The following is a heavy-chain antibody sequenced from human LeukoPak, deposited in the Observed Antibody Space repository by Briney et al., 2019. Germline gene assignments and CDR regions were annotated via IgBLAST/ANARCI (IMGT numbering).Heavy chain of an antibody. J-gene: IGHJ4*02. V-gene: IGHV3-53*01. CDR1: GFTVSSNY. Sequence: PGGSLRLSCAASGFTVSSNYMSWVRQAPGKGLEWVSVIYSGGSTYYADSVKGRFTISRDNSKNTLYLQMNSLRAEDTAVYYCARDLYGSGYESGGYWGQGTLVTVSS. CDR2: IYSGGST. CDR3: ARDLYGSGYESGGY. D-gene: IGHD3-10*01.